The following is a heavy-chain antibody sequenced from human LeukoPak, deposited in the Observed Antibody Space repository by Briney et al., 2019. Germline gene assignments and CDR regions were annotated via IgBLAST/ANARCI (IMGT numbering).Heavy chain of an antibody. Sequence: SQTLSLTCTVSGGSISSGSYYWSWIRQPAGKGLEWFGRIYTSGSTNYNPSLKSRVTISVDTSKNQFSLKLSSVTAADTAVYYCARSYSYGSYYWGQGTLVTVSS. D-gene: IGHD5-18*01. J-gene: IGHJ4*02. CDR1: GGSISSGSYY. CDR3: ARSYSYGSYY. V-gene: IGHV4-61*02. CDR2: IYTSGST.